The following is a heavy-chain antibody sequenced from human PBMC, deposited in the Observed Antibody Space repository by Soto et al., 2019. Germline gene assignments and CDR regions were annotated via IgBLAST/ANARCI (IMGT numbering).Heavy chain of an antibody. CDR3: ARLNGYCISTNCHGYYGMDV. CDR1: GGFVSSSSYS. J-gene: IGHJ6*02. D-gene: IGHD2-2*03. Sequence: PSETLSLTCSVSGGFVSSSSYSWGWIRQSPGKGLEWIGTMYSSENTYYNPSLLSRVTISVDTSKNEFSLRLSSVTAADTAVYYCARLNGYCISTNCHGYYGMDVWGQGTTVTV. CDR2: MYSSENT. V-gene: IGHV4-39*01.